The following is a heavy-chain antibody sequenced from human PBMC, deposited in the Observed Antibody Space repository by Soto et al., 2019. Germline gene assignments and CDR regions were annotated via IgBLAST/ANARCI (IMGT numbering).Heavy chain of an antibody. J-gene: IGHJ4*02. V-gene: IGHV4-39*01. CDR1: GGSISSSSYY. CDR2: IYYSGST. CDR3: ARRPRGEGGDEYYFDY. Sequence: SETLSLTCTVSGGSISSSSYYWGWIRQPPGKGLEWIGSIYYSGSTYYNPSLKSRVTISVDTSKNQFSLKRSSVTAADTAVYYCARRPRGEGGDEYYFDYWGQGTLVTVSS. D-gene: IGHD1-26*01.